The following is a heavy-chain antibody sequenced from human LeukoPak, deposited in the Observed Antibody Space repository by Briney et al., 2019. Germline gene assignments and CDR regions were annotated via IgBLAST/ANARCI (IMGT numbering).Heavy chain of an antibody. D-gene: IGHD3-3*01. V-gene: IGHV3-11*04. Sequence: GGSLRLSCAASGFTFSDYYMSWIRQAPGKGLEWVSYISSSGSTIYYADSVKGRLTISRDNAKNSLYLQMNSLRAEDTAVYYCATTTYYDFWSGPFTLDYWGQGTLVTVST. J-gene: IGHJ4*02. CDR3: ATTTYYDFWSGPFTLDY. CDR2: ISSSGSTI. CDR1: GFTFSDYY.